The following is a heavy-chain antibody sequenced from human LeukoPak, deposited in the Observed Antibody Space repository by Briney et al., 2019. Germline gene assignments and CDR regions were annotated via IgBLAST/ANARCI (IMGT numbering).Heavy chain of an antibody. CDR3: AKHSQWLGHLDY. CDR1: GFTFSSYG. J-gene: IGHJ4*02. Sequence: GRSLRLSCAASGFTFSSYGKHWVRHPPGKGLELVEVISYEGSNKYYADSVQGRFTISRDNSKNTLFLQMNSLRAEDTAVYHCAKHSQWLGHLDYWGQGTLVTVSS. CDR2: ISYEGSNK. D-gene: IGHD6-19*01. V-gene: IGHV3-30*18.